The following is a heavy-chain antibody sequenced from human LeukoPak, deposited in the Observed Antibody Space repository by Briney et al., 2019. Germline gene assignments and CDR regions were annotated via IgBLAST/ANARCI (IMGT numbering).Heavy chain of an antibody. V-gene: IGHV1-2*02. CDR1: GYTFTGYY. CDR2: INPNSGGT. D-gene: IGHD1-26*01. CDR3: ARGLQYSGSLLYFDY. J-gene: IGHJ4*02. Sequence: ASVTVSCKASGYTFTGYYMHWVRQAPGQGLEWMGWINPNSGGTNYAQKFQGRVTMTRDTSISTAYMELSRLRSDDTAVYYCARGLQYSGSLLYFDYWGQGTLVTVSS.